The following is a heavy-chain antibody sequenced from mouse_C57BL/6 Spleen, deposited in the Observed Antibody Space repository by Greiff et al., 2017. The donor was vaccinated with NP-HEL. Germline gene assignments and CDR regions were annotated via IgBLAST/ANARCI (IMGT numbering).Heavy chain of an antibody. D-gene: IGHD1-1*01. CDR2: IYPGDGDT. Sequence: VKLVESGAELVKPGASVKISCKASGYAFSSYWMNWVKQRPGKGLEWIGQIYPGDGDTNYNGKFKGKATLTADKSSSTAYMQLSSLTSEDSAVYFCASYGSSYGIDYWGQGTTLTVSS. CDR1: GYAFSSYW. CDR3: ASYGSSYGIDY. V-gene: IGHV1-80*01. J-gene: IGHJ2*01.